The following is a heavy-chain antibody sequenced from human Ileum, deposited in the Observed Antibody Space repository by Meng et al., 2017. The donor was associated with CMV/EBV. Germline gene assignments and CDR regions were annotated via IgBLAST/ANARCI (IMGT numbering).Heavy chain of an antibody. V-gene: IGHV3-23*01. J-gene: IGHJ4*02. D-gene: IGHD6-19*01. CDR3: VKDGGWLATY. CDR2: IGGSDGSA. CDR1: GFTFSSYA. Sequence: GQGLGFGGGLVQPGGSLRLSCAASGFTFSSYAMSWVRQAPGKGLEWVSVIGGSDGSAYYTDSVKGRFTISRDNSKNTLYVQMNSLRAEDTAVYYCVKDGGWLATYWGQGTLVTVSS.